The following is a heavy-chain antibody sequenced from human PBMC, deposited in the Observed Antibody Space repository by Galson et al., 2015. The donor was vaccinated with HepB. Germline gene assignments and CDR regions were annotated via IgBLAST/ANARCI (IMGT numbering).Heavy chain of an antibody. CDR1: GFTFSSYA. CDR3: AIESGYSSRGFDY. V-gene: IGHV3-74*01. Sequence: SLRLSCAASGFTFSSYAMSWVRQAPGKGLEWVSAISSDGSSTSYADSVKGRFTISRDNAKNTLYLQMNSLRAEDTAVYYCAIESGYSSRGFDYWGQGTLVTVSS. CDR2: ISSDGSST. D-gene: IGHD6-13*01. J-gene: IGHJ4*02.